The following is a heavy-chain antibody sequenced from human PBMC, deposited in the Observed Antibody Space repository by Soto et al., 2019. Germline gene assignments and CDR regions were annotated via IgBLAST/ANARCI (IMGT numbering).Heavy chain of an antibody. J-gene: IGHJ5*02. CDR2: IWYDGSNK. CDR3: ARDRGDIVVVPAAIRRNNWFDP. D-gene: IGHD2-2*01. CDR1: GFTFSSYG. Sequence: GGSLRLSCAASGFTFSSYGMHWVRQAPGKGLEWVAVIWYDGSNKYYADSVKGRFTISRDNSKNTLYLQMNSLRAEDTAVYYCARDRGDIVVVPAAIRRNNWFDPWGQGTLVTVSS. V-gene: IGHV3-33*01.